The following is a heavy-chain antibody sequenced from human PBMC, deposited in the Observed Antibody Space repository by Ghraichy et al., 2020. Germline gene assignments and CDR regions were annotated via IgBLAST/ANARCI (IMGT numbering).Heavy chain of an antibody. CDR2: ISSSSSYI. D-gene: IGHD3-3*01. V-gene: IGHV3-21*01. J-gene: IGHJ4*02. Sequence: GGSLRLSCAASGFTFSSYSMNWVRQAPGKGLEWVSSISSSSSYIYYADSVKGRFTISRDNAKNSLYLQMNSLRAEDTAVYYCATYYDFWSGYLNVVYWGQGTLVTVSS. CDR1: GFTFSSYS. CDR3: ATYYDFWSGYLNVVY.